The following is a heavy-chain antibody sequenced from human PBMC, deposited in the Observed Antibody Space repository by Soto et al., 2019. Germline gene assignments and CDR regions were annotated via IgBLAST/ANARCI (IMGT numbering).Heavy chain of an antibody. J-gene: IGHJ4*02. CDR3: ARDFRSSGGSGY. CDR2: INAGNGNT. V-gene: IGHV1-3*01. D-gene: IGHD2-15*01. CDR1: GYTFTSYA. Sequence: VQLVQSGAEVKKPGASVKVSCKASGYTFTSYAMHWVRQAPGQRLEWMGWINAGNGNTKYSQKFQGRVTITRDTSASTAYMELSSLRSEDTAVYYCARDFRSSGGSGYWGQGTLVTVSS.